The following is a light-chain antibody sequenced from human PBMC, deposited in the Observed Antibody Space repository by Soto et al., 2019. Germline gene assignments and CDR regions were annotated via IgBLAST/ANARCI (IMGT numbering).Light chain of an antibody. V-gene: IGKV1-5*03. CDR2: QAS. Sequence: DIQMTQSPSTLSASVGDRVIITCRASQSTSSWLAWYQQHPGKPPKLLIYQASNLESGVPSRFSGSGSGTEFTLTISSLQPDDFATYFCQHCDSYSQTFVQGTKVEIK. CDR3: QHCDSYSQT. J-gene: IGKJ1*01. CDR1: QSTSSW.